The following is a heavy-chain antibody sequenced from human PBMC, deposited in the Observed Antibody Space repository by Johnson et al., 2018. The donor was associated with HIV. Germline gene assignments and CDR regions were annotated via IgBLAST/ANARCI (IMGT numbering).Heavy chain of an antibody. CDR2: ISYDGSNK. CDR3: VREGYSSSSDAFDI. Sequence: QVQLVESGGGLVQPGGSLRLSCAASAFTFSSYGMHWVRQAPGKGLEWVAVISYDGSNKYYADSVEGRFEISRENSKNSHYLHMNSLRPEDTAIYYCVREGYSSSSDAFDIWGQGTMVTVSS. V-gene: IGHV3-30*03. CDR1: AFTFSSYG. J-gene: IGHJ3*02. D-gene: IGHD6-6*01.